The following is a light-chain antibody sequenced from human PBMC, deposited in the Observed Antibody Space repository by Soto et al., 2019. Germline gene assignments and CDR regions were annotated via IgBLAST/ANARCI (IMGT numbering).Light chain of an antibody. CDR2: EVS. CDR3: SSYAGSNNLV. Sequence: QSALTQPPSASGSPGQSVTISCTGTSSDVGGYNCVCWYQQHPGKAPKLMIYEVSKRPSGVPDRFSGSKSGNTASLTVSGLQAEDEADYYCSSYAGSNNLVFGGGTKLTVL. V-gene: IGLV2-8*01. CDR1: SSDVGGYNC. J-gene: IGLJ2*01.